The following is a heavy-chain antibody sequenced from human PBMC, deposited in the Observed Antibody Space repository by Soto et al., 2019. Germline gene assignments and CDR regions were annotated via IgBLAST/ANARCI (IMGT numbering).Heavy chain of an antibody. CDR2: IKHDGSVK. V-gene: IGHV3-7*01. CDR1: GFTFSGYW. CDR3: ERETHITAWYRFDL. J-gene: IGHJ4*02. Sequence: GGSLRLSCEASGFTFSGYWMSWVRQAPGKGLEWVADIKHDGSVKFYVDSVKGRFTISRDNAKKPLYLQMSGLRAEDTALYYCERETHITAWYRFDLWGQGTLVTVSS. D-gene: IGHD3-10*01.